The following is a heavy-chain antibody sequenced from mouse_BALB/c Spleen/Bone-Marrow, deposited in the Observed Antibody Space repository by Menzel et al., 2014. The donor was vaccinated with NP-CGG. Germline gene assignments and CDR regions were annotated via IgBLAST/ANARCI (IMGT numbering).Heavy chain of an antibody. Sequence: VQLQRSGAELVKPGASVKLSCKASGYTFTNYYMYWVKQRPGQGLEWIGEINPSNGGPNFNEKFKSKATLTVDKSSSTAYMQLSSLTSEDSAVYYCTRARPGGFAYWGQGTLVTVSA. CDR3: TRARPGGFAY. D-gene: IGHD4-1*01. CDR2: INPSNGGP. CDR1: GYTFTNYY. V-gene: IGHV1S81*02. J-gene: IGHJ3*01.